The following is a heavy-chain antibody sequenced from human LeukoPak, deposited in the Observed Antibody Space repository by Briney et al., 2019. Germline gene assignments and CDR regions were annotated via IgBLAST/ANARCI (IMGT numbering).Heavy chain of an antibody. CDR3: ARDFPGIGRGTFDF. CDR1: GFIFNTFW. J-gene: IGHJ3*01. CDR2: INQDGSDM. Sequence: PGGSLRHSCAASGFIFNTFWMNWVRLTPGKGLEWVAKINQDGSDMYYVDSVKGRFFVSRDNARNLVYLQMNSLRVDDTAVYYCARDFPGIGRGTFDFWGQGTIIIVSS. D-gene: IGHD3-10*01. V-gene: IGHV3-7*03.